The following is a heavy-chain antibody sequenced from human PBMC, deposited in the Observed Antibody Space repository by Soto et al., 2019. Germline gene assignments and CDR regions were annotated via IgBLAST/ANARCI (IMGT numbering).Heavy chain of an antibody. CDR2: IYYSGST. CDR1: GGSISSYY. D-gene: IGHD3-3*01. J-gene: IGHJ6*03. Sequence: TSETLSLTCTVSGGSISSYYWSWIRQPPGKGLEWIGYIYYSGSTNYNPSLKSRVTISVDTSKNQFSLKLSSVTAADTAVYYCARAIFGVVPYYYYMDVWGKGTTVTVSS. V-gene: IGHV4-59*01. CDR3: ARAIFGVVPYYYYMDV.